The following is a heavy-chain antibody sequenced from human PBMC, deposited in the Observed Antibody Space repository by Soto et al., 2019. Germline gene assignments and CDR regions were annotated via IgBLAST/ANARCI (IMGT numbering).Heavy chain of an antibody. D-gene: IGHD3-10*01. CDR3: VRDWYFYGSGSPNHMDV. CDR2: ISAHNCNS. Sequence: QVQLVQSGDEMRKPGASVKVSCQASGYTFSNYGITWVRQAPGQGLEWMGWISAHNCNSKYAQSLQGRLTLTTDTSTSTAYMELRSLRSDDTAVYYCVRDWYFYGSGSPNHMDVWGKGTTVSVSS. V-gene: IGHV1-18*01. J-gene: IGHJ6*03. CDR1: GYTFSNYG.